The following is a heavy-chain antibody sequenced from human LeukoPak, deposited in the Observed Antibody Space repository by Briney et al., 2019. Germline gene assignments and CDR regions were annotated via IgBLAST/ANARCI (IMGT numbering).Heavy chain of an antibody. CDR3: AINTAALSHTTI. V-gene: IGHV4-59*08. D-gene: IGHD6-13*01. J-gene: IGHJ4*02. Sequence: SETLSLTCTVSGGSISSYYWSWIRQPPGKGLGWIGYIYYSGSTNYKPSLKSRVTISVDTSKNQFSLKLSSMTAADTAVYYCAINTAALSHTTIWGQGTLVTVFS. CDR1: GGSISSYY. CDR2: IYYSGST.